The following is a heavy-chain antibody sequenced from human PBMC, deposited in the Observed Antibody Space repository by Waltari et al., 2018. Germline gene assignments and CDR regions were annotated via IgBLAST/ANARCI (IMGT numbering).Heavy chain of an antibody. CDR1: GYSFTNYA. D-gene: IGHD2-2*01. CDR3: AREVVPPARVVVNWFDP. Sequence: QVQLVQSGSELKKPGASVKVSCKASGYSFTNYAINWIRQAPGQGLALMGWINTNTRNPVYVQGFTGRFVFSLDTSVNTAYLQINSLKAEDTAVYFCAREVVPPARVVVNWFDPWGQGTLVTVSS. CDR2: INTNTRNP. V-gene: IGHV7-4-1*02. J-gene: IGHJ5*02.